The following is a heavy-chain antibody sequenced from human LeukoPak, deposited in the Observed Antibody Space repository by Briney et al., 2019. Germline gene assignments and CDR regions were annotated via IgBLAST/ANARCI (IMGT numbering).Heavy chain of an antibody. Sequence: SETLSLTCAVYGGSFSGYYWSWIRQPPGKGLEWIGEINHSGSTNYNPSLKSRVTISVDTSKNQFSLKLSSVTAADTAVYYCARARGYCSSTSCYAVFDYWGQGTLVTVSS. D-gene: IGHD2-2*01. CDR3: ARARGYCSSTSCYAVFDY. CDR1: GGSFSGYY. V-gene: IGHV4-34*01. J-gene: IGHJ4*02. CDR2: INHSGST.